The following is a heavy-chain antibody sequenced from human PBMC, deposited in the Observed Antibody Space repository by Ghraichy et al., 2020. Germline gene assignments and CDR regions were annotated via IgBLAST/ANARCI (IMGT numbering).Heavy chain of an antibody. Sequence: SVKVSCKASGGTFSSYAISWVRQAPGQGLEWMGGIIPIFGTANYAQKFQGRVTITADESTSTAYMELSSLRSEDTAVYYCASVTVGATAYFDYWGQGTLVTVSP. CDR3: ASVTVGATAYFDY. CDR2: IIPIFGTA. D-gene: IGHD1-26*01. CDR1: GGTFSSYA. J-gene: IGHJ4*02. V-gene: IGHV1-69*13.